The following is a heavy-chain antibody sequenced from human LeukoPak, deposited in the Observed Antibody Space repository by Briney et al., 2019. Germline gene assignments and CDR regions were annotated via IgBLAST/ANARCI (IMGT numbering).Heavy chain of an antibody. J-gene: IGHJ5*02. CDR1: GGSFSGYY. CDR2: INHSGST. D-gene: IGHD3-9*01. CDR3: ARGREYYDILTGYYQDWFDP. Sequence: ASETLSLTCAVYGGSFSGYYWSWIRQPPGKGLEWIGEINHSGSTNYNPSLKSRVTISVDTSKNQFSLKLSSVTAADTAVYYCARGREYYDILTGYYQDWFDPWGQGTLVTVSS. V-gene: IGHV4-34*01.